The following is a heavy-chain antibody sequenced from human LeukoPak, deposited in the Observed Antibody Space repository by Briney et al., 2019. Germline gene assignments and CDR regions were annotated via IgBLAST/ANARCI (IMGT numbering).Heavy chain of an antibody. CDR2: IKQDGSEK. V-gene: IGHV3-7*01. D-gene: IGHD3-10*01. CDR1: GFTFSSYW. J-gene: IGHJ4*02. CDR3: ARDTSPSLWFGEPAVLYYFDY. Sequence: GGSLRLSCAASGFTFSSYWMSWVRQAPGKGLEWVANIKQDGSEKYYVDSVKGRFTISRDNAKNSLYLQMNSLRAEDTAVYYCARDTSPSLWFGEPAVLYYFDYWGQGTLVTVSS.